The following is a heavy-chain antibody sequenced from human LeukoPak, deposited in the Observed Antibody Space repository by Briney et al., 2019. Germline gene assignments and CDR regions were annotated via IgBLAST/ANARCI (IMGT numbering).Heavy chain of an antibody. CDR2: IRSKPYGGTA. D-gene: IGHD3-3*01. CDR1: GFTLGDYS. V-gene: IGHV3-49*04. Sequence: PGGSLRLSCTVSGFTLGDYSMTWVRQAPGKGLEWVGFIRSKPYGGTAEYAASVKGRFTISRDDSKSVAYLQMNSLTTEDTGLYYCTRCDFWSGYYLYHWGQGTLVTVSS. CDR3: TRCDFWSGYYLYH. J-gene: IGHJ5*02.